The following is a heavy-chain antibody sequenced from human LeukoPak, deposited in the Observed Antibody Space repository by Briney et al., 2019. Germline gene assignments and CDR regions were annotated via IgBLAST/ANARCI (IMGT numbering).Heavy chain of an antibody. CDR3: SRDILVRGVDAFYI. J-gene: IGHJ3*02. Sequence: GGSLRLSCAASGFTFSSYAMHWVRQAPGKGLEWVAVISYDGSNKYYADSVKGRFTISRDNAKNTLYLQMNSLRAEDTAVYYCSRDILVRGVDAFYIWGQGTMVTVSS. D-gene: IGHD3-10*01. V-gene: IGHV3-30-3*01. CDR1: GFTFSSYA. CDR2: ISYDGSNK.